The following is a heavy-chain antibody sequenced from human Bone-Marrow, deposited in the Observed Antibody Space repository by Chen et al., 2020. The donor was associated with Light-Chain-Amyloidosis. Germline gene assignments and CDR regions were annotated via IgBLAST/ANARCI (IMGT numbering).Heavy chain of an antibody. CDR3: AKDISYDDILPGYPADAFDI. Sequence: GGSLRLSCAASGFAFSSYAMSWVRQAPGKGLDWVSTISGSGGSRYYGDSVKGRLTISRDNSKNALFLQMNSLRAEDTAVYYCAKDISYDDILPGYPADAFDIWGQGTMVTVSS. V-gene: IGHV3-23*01. CDR1: GFAFSSYA. J-gene: IGHJ3*02. D-gene: IGHD3-9*01. CDR2: ISGSGGSR.